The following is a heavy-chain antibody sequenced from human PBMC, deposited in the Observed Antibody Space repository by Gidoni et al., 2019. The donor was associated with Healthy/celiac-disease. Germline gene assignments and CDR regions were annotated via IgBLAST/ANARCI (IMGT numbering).Heavy chain of an antibody. Sequence: QVQLVQSGAEVKKPGSSVKVSCKVSGGTFSSYTISWVRQAPGQGLEWMGRIIPILGIANYAQKFQGRVTITADKSTSTAYMELSSLRSEDTAVYYCARASEGPYDSSGYFWGQGTLVTVSS. D-gene: IGHD3-22*01. V-gene: IGHV1-69*02. CDR3: ARASEGPYDSSGYF. CDR1: GGTFSSYT. J-gene: IGHJ4*02. CDR2: IIPILGIA.